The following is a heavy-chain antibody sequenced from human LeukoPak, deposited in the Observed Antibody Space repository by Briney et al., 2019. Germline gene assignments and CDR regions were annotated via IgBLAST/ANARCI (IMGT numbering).Heavy chain of an antibody. CDR2: ISAYNGNT. Sequence: ASVKVSCKASGYTFTSYGISWVRQAPGQGLEWMGWISAYNGNTNYAQKLQGRVTMTTDTSTSTAYMELRSLRSDDTAVYYCARDSYSPGPLGQPLLDWFDPWGQGTLVTVSS. V-gene: IGHV1-18*01. D-gene: IGHD2-21*01. CDR1: GYTFTSYG. J-gene: IGHJ5*02. CDR3: ARDSYSPGPLGQPLLDWFDP.